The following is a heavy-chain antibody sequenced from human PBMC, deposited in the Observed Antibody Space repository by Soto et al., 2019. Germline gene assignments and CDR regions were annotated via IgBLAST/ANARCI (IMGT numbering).Heavy chain of an antibody. CDR2: ISGGGDRT. J-gene: IGHJ2*01. CDR1: GFTFINHA. V-gene: IGHV3-23*01. Sequence: EVQLLESGGGLVQPGGSLRLSCVGSGFTFINHAMNWVRQAPRKGLEWVSGISGGGDRTFDADSVKGRFTISRDNSKNTVNLQMNSLRADYTAVYYCARKVLGSTTRPDYWYFDIWGRGTLVTVSS. D-gene: IGHD3-16*01. CDR3: ARKVLGSTTRPDYWYFDI.